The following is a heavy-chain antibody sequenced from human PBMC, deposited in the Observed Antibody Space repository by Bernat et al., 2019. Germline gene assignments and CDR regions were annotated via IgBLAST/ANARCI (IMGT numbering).Heavy chain of an antibody. CDR1: CFSLDTSGIR. D-gene: IGHD6-13*01. Sequence: QVTLKESGPALVKPTQTLTLTCTFSCFSLDTSGIRMSWIRQPPGKTLEWLARIDWDDDKFYSTSLRTRLTISKDTSKNQVVLTMTNMDPADTATYYCARTLAAAGTYYFDYWGQGTLVTVSS. J-gene: IGHJ4*02. CDR2: IDWDDDK. CDR3: ARTLAAAGTYYFDY. V-gene: IGHV2-70*04.